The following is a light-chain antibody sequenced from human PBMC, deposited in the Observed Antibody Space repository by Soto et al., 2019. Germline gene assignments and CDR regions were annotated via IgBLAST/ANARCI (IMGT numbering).Light chain of an antibody. J-gene: IGKJ2*01. CDR2: QVS. Sequence: DVVMTQSPLSLPVTLGQPASISCRSSQGLLHSNGDTFLSWFQKRPGQSPRRLIYQVSNRDSGVPDRFSGSGSGTDFTLTISRVEAEDVGIYYCMQGTHWPYTFGQGTKLEI. V-gene: IGKV2-30*02. CDR3: MQGTHWPYT. CDR1: QGLLHSNGDTF.